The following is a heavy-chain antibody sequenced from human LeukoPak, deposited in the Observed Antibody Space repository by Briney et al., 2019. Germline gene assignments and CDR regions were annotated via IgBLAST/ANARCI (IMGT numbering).Heavy chain of an antibody. J-gene: IGHJ3*02. CDR3: ARPRTVGSSHDAFDI. CDR1: GYSFTTYW. D-gene: IGHD1-26*01. Sequence: GECLKISCKGSGYSFTTYWIGWVRQMPEKGLEWMGIIYPGDSDTRYSPSFQGQVTISADKSISTAYLQWSSLKASDTAMYYCARPRTVGSSHDAFDIWGQGTKVIVSS. CDR2: IYPGDSDT. V-gene: IGHV5-51*01.